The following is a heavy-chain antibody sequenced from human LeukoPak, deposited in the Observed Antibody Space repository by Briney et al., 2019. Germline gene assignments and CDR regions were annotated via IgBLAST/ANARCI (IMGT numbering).Heavy chain of an antibody. CDR3: ARDGNYFYYMDV. CDR2: ISGDNGNT. J-gene: IGHJ6*03. CDR1: GYTFRNYG. D-gene: IGHD1-1*01. V-gene: IGHV1-18*01. Sequence: GPVKVSCKASGYTFRNYGINWVRQAPGQGLEWMGWISGDNGNTNYAQKVQGRVTMTRDTSTSTAYMELRSLRSDDTAVYYCARDGNYFYYMDVWGKGTTVTVSS.